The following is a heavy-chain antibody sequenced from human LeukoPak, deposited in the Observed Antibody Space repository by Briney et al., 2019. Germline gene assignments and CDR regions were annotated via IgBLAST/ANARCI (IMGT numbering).Heavy chain of an antibody. CDR1: GFSFSTYC. CDR2: IPNDGSDN. V-gene: IGHV3-30*02. J-gene: IGHJ4*02. D-gene: IGHD1-14*01. Sequence: GGSLRLSCAAAGFSFSTYCMHWVSQAPGKGLEWVASIPNDGSDNYYADSVKGRFTISRDNSKNTLYLQMNSLRVEDTAVYYCYPSPERPPLTSEYWGQGTLVTVSS. CDR3: YPSPERPPLTSEY.